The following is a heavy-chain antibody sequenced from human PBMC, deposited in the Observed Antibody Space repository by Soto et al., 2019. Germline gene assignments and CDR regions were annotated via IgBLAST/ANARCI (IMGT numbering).Heavy chain of an antibody. V-gene: IGHV1-46*01. J-gene: IGHJ4*02. D-gene: IGHD6-19*01. CDR1: GYSFTSHY. CDR2: IYPGGVNV. CDR3: ARDLAVALIDY. Sequence: ASVKVSCKAIGYSFTSHYMHWVRQAPGQGLEWMGTIYPGGVNVAYAQKFEGRVTMTKDTSTSTVYMELNSLTSEDTAVYYCARDLAVALIDYWGQGTLVTVSS.